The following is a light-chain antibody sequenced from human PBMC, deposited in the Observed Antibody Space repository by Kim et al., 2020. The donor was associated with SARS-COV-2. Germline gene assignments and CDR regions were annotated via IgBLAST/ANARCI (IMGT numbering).Light chain of an antibody. V-gene: IGKV1-39*01. J-gene: IGKJ1*01. CDR1: QIIRTY. CDR3: QQSYNTPCT. CDR2: GAS. Sequence: EIQMIQSPSSLPASVGDRVTITCRANQIIRTYLNWYQQKPGKAPKLLISGASNMQSGVSSRFSGSGSGTDFTLTISSLQPEDYATYSCQQSYNTPCTFGQGTKVDIK.